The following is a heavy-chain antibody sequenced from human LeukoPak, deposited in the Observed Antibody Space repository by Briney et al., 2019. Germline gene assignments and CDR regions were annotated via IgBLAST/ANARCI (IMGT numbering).Heavy chain of an antibody. CDR1: GFTFSSYA. V-gene: IGHV3-23*01. Sequence: PGGSLRLSCAASGFTFSSYAMSWVRQAPGKGLEWVSTISGSGAYTYYADSVKGRFTISRDNSKNTLYLQMNSLRAEDTALYYCAKASSTYGYYYYGMDVWGQGTTVTVSS. CDR3: AKASSTYGYYYYGMDV. CDR2: ISGSGAYT. J-gene: IGHJ6*02. D-gene: IGHD3-10*01.